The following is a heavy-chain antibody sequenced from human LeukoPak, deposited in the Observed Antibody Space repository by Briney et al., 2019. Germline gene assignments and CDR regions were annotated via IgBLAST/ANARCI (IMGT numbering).Heavy chain of an antibody. V-gene: IGHV1-24*01. D-gene: IGHD3-10*01. CDR1: GYTLTELS. CDR3: EGFGEFMSDFDY. Sequence: ASVKVSCKVSGYTLTELSMHWVREAPGTGVEWMGGFDPEDGETIYAQKFQGRVTMTEDTSTDTAYMELSSLRSEDTAVYYCEGFGEFMSDFDYWGQGTLVTVSS. J-gene: IGHJ4*02. CDR2: FDPEDGET.